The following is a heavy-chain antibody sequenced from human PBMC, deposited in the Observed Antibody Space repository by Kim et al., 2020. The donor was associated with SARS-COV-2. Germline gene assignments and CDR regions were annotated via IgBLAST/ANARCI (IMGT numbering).Heavy chain of an antibody. CDR1: GFTFSSYA. CDR2: ISGSGGST. J-gene: IGHJ3*02. CDR3: ADGSGSYYKEDAFDI. Sequence: GGSLRLSCAASGFTFSSYAMSWVRQAPGKGLEWVSAISGSGGSTYYADSVKGRFTISRDNSKNTLYLQMNSLRAEDTAVYYCADGSGSYYKEDAFDIWGQGTMVTVSS. D-gene: IGHD3-10*01. V-gene: IGHV3-23*01.